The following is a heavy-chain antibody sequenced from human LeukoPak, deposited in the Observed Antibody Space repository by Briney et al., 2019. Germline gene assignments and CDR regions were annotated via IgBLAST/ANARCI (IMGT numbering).Heavy chain of an antibody. Sequence: ASVKVSCKASGYTFTSYGISWVRQAPGQGLDGMGWISTYNGNTNYAQKLQGRVTMTTDTSTSTAYMELRSLRSDDTAVYYCARGKIEIGAFDIWGQGTMVTVSS. CDR2: ISTYNGNT. J-gene: IGHJ3*02. CDR3: ARGKIEIGAFDI. CDR1: GYTFTSYG. V-gene: IGHV1-18*01. D-gene: IGHD5-24*01.